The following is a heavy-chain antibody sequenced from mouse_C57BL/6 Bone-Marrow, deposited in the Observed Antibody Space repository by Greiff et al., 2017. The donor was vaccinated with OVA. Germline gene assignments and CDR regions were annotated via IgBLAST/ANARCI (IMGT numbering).Heavy chain of an antibody. CDR2: FYPGSGSI. CDR1: GYTFTEYT. J-gene: IGHJ4*01. D-gene: IGHD2-3*01. Sequence: VKLMESGAELVKPGASVKLSCKASGYTFTEYTIHWVKQRSGQGLEWIGWFYPGSGSIKYNEKFKDKATLTADKSSSTVYMELSRLTSEDSAVYFCARHENDGYMRGNYAMDYWGQGTSVTVSS. CDR3: ARHENDGYMRGNYAMDY. V-gene: IGHV1-62-2*01.